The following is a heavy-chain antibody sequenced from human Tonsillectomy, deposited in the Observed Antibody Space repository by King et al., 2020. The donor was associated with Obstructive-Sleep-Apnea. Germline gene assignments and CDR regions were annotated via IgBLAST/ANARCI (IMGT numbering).Heavy chain of an antibody. CDR2: ISYDGSNK. CDR3: ANVDTAMSYYNSGMDV. CDR1: GFTFSSYG. Sequence: QLVQSGGGVVQPGRSLRLSCAASGFTFSSYGMHWVRQAPGKGLEWVAVISYDGSNKYYADSVKGRFTISRDNSKNTLYLQMNSLRAEDTAVYYCANVDTAMSYYNSGMDVWGQGTTVTVSS. J-gene: IGHJ6*02. D-gene: IGHD5-18*01. V-gene: IGHV3-30*18.